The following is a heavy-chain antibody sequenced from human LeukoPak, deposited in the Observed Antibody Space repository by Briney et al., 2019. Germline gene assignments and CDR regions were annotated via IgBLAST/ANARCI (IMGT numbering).Heavy chain of an antibody. J-gene: IGHJ4*02. V-gene: IGHV3-48*01. D-gene: IGHD2-2*02. CDR3: AKARGYCSSTSCYRGDY. CDR2: ISSSATTI. Sequence: PGGSLRLSCAASGFTFSSYGMHWVRQAPGEGLEWVSYISSSATTIHYADSVKGRFTISRDNSKNTLYLQMNSLRAEGTAVYYCAKARGYCSSTSCYRGDYWGQGTLVTVSS. CDR1: GFTFSSYG.